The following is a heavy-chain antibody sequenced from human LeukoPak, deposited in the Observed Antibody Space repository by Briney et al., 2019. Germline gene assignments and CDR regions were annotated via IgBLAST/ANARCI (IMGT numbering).Heavy chain of an antibody. D-gene: IGHD5-24*01. CDR3: ARGGKMATWAQPEPFDI. Sequence: AGGSLRLSCAAAGFTFSIYAMLWVRQAPGEGREDVSAISSNGGSTYYAHSVKATFTISTDNSTDTLYLQMGSLRAEALAVYYCARGGKMATWAQPEPFDIWGQATMVTVSS. CDR2: ISSNGGST. J-gene: IGHJ3*02. V-gene: IGHV3-64*01. CDR1: GFTFSIYA.